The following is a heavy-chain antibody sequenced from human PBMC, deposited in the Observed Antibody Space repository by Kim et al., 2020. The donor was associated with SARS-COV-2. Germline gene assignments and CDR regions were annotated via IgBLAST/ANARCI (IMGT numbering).Heavy chain of an antibody. CDR2: ISSSSSYT. Sequence: GGSLRLSCAASGFTFSDYYMSWIRQAPGKGLEWVSYISSSSSYTNYADSVKGRFTISRDNAKNSLYLQMNSLRAEDTAVYYCARDRVDTAMPGATYYYYYGMDVWGQGTTVTVSS. D-gene: IGHD5-18*01. CDR1: GFTFSDYY. CDR3: ARDRVDTAMPGATYYYYYGMDV. J-gene: IGHJ6*02. V-gene: IGHV3-11*06.